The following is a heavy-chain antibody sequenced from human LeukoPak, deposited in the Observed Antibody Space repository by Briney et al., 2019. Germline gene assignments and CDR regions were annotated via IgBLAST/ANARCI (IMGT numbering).Heavy chain of an antibody. CDR1: GGSISSSSYY. CDR3: ARGSRDTAMADNWFDP. CDR2: IYYSGST. D-gene: IGHD5-18*01. Sequence: SETLSLTCTVSGGSISSSSYYWGWIRQPPGKGLEWIGSIYYSGSTYYNPSLKSRVTISVDTSKNQFSLKLSSVAAADTAVYYCARGSRDTAMADNWFDPWGQGTLVTVSS. J-gene: IGHJ5*02. V-gene: IGHV4-39*01.